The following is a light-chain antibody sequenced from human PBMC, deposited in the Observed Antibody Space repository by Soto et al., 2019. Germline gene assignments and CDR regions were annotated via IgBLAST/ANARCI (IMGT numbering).Light chain of an antibody. J-gene: IGLJ1*01. CDR3: SAFTGTTYV. CDR1: SSDVGGNKY. V-gene: IGLV2-14*01. CDR2: DVS. Sequence: QSVLTQPASVSGSPGQSITISCTGSSSDVGGNKYVSWYQQYPGKAPKLMICDVSNRPSGVSNRFSGSKSGNTASLTISGLQAEVEDDYYCSAFTGTTYVFGTGTKVTDL.